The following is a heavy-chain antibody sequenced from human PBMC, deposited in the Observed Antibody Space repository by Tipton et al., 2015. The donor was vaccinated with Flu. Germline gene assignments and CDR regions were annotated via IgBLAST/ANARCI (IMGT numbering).Heavy chain of an antibody. J-gene: IGHJ4*02. D-gene: IGHD6-13*01. CDR1: GFTFSSYS. CDR2: ISSSSSYI. CDR3: ARDPYSSSWSVFDY. V-gene: IGHV3-21*01. Sequence: QLVQSGGGLVKPGGSLRLSCAASGFTFSSYSMNWVRQAPGKGLEWVSSISSSSSYIYYADSVKGRFTISRDNAKNSLYLQMNSLRAEDTAVYYCARDPYSSSWSVFDYWGQGTLVTVSP.